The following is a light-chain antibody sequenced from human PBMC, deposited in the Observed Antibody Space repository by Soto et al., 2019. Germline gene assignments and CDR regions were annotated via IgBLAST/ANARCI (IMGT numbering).Light chain of an antibody. CDR2: IAS. CDR1: QSISSNY. V-gene: IGKV3-20*01. Sequence: EIVLTQSPGTLSLFAGERATLSCRATQSISSNYLAWYQQKPGQAPRLLIYIASMRATGIPDRFSGSGSGTDFTLTSSILEPEDSALYYCQQYGTSPWTFGQGTKLEIK. J-gene: IGKJ1*01. CDR3: QQYGTSPWT.